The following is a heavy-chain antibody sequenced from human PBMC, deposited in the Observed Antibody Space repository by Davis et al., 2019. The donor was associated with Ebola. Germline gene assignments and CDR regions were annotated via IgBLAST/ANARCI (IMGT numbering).Heavy chain of an antibody. CDR1: GFSASSYS. J-gene: IGHJ4*02. D-gene: IGHD5-12*01. CDR3: AREGYTGYVRISGSYYADY. V-gene: IGHV3-48*02. Sequence: GESLKISCAFSGFSASSYSMNWVRQAPGKGLEWVSYISSTSRTIYYADSVKGRFTISRDNAKNSVYLQLNSLTDEDTAVYYCAREGYTGYVRISGSYYADYWGQGTLVTVSS. CDR2: ISSTSRTI.